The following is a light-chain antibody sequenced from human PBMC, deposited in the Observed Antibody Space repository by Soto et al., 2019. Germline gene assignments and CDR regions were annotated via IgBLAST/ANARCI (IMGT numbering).Light chain of an antibody. CDR3: QQYGSSPGT. CDR2: GAS. Sequence: EIVFTQSPGTLSSSPGERATLSCRASQSVTSNYLAWYQQKPGQAPRLLIFGASIRDTGLPDRFSGGGSGTDFTLTISRLEPEDFAVYYCQQYGSSPGTFGQGTTVDIK. J-gene: IGKJ1*01. CDR1: QSVTSNY. V-gene: IGKV3-20*01.